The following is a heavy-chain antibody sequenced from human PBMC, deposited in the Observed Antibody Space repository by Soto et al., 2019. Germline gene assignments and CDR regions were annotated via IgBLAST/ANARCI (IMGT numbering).Heavy chain of an antibody. CDR3: ARPRPDIAAPTDYYYYGMDA. V-gene: IGHV1-69*13. J-gene: IGHJ6*02. CDR1: GGTFSSYA. CDR2: IIPIFGTA. Sequence: ASVKVSCKASGGTFSSYAISWVRQAPGQGLEWMGGIIPIFGTANYAQKFQGRVTITADESTSTAYMELSSLRSEDTAVYYCARPRPDIAAPTDYYYYGMDAWGQGTTVTVSS. D-gene: IGHD6-6*01.